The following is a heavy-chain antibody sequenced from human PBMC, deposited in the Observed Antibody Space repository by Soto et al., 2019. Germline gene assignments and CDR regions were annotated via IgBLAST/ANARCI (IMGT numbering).Heavy chain of an antibody. CDR1: GGSISSGDYY. J-gene: IGHJ6*02. CDR2: IYYSGST. V-gene: IGHV4-30-4*01. Sequence: QVQLQESGPGLVKPSQTLSLTCTVSGGSISSGDYYWSWIRQPPGKGLEWIGYIYYSGSTYYNPSLKSRVTISVDTCKNQFSLKPSSVTAADTAVYYCARDKRITIFGVVIEGDPTDYYGMDVWGQGTTVTVSS. D-gene: IGHD3-3*01. CDR3: ARDKRITIFGVVIEGDPTDYYGMDV.